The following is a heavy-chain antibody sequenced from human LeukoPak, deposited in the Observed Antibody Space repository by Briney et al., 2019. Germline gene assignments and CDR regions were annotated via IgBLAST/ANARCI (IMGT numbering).Heavy chain of an antibody. CDR3: ARSYDILTGYYKPRAFDI. J-gene: IGHJ3*02. CDR1: GGSFSGYY. Sequence: KPSETLSLTCAVYGGSFSGYYWSWIRQPPGKGLEWIGEINHSGSTNYNPSLKSRVTISVDTSKNQFSLKLSSVTAADTAVYYCARSYDILTGYYKPRAFDIWGQGTMVTVSS. D-gene: IGHD3-9*01. V-gene: IGHV4-34*01. CDR2: INHSGST.